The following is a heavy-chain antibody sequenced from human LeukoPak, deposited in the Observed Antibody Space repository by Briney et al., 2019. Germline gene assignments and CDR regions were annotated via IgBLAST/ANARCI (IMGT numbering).Heavy chain of an antibody. V-gene: IGHV1-69*04. D-gene: IGHD5-18*01. CDR2: IIPILGIA. CDR3: ARKSMVISYYYMDV. J-gene: IGHJ6*03. Sequence: SVKVSCKASGGTFSSYAISWVRQAPGQGLEWMGRIIPILGIANYAQKFQGRVTITADKSTSAAYMELSSLRSEDTAVYYCARKSMVISYYYMDVWGKGTTVTVSS. CDR1: GGTFSSYA.